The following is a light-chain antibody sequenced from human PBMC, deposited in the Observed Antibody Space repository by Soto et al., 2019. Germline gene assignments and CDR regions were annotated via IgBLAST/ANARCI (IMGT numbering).Light chain of an antibody. CDR1: QSISTW. CDR2: AAS. Sequence: DIQMTQSPSTLSASVGDRVTITCRASQSISTWLAWYQQKPGKAPKLLIYAASSFESGVPSRFSGSGSGTEFTLTISLLQPDDFATDYCQQYNSYWKVGQGTKVDIK. CDR3: QQYNSYWK. V-gene: IGKV1-5*01. J-gene: IGKJ1*01.